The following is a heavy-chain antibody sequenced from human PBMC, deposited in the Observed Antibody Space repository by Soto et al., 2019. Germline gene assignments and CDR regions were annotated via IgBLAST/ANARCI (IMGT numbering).Heavy chain of an antibody. CDR1: GYSFMKYG. Sequence: ASVQVSCKGFGYSFMKYGINRVRQAPGQAFEWVGWISPYSGYTHSAQKFHGRLTLTTDTAASTAYMELRILRSADTALYYCAREASVLIPAAQPSRFDSWGQGTLVTVS. CDR3: AREASVLIPAAQPSRFDS. CDR2: ISPYSGYT. J-gene: IGHJ4*02. V-gene: IGHV1-18*01. D-gene: IGHD2-2*01.